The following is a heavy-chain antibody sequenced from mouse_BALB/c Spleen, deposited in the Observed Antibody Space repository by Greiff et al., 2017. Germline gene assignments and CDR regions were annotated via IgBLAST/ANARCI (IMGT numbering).Heavy chain of an antibody. J-gene: IGHJ4*01. CDR1: GFSLTSYG. V-gene: IGHV2-2*02. D-gene: IGHD1-1*01. Sequence: QVQLKESGPGLVQPSQSLSITCTVSGFSLTSYGVHWVRQSPGKGLEWLGVIWSGGSTDYNAAFISRLSISKDNSKSQVFFKMNSLQANDTAIYYCASGSPYYYYAMDYWGQGTSVTVSS. CDR3: ASGSPYYYYAMDY. CDR2: IWSGGST.